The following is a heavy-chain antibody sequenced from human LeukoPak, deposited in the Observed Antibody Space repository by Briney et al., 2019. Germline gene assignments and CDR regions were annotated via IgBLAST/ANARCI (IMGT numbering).Heavy chain of an antibody. J-gene: IGHJ4*02. CDR3: AKDCSGGSCLDY. V-gene: IGHV3-30*18. CDR2: ISYDGSNK. Sequence: GRSLRLSCAASGFTFSSYGMHRVRQAPGKGLAWVAVISYDGSNKYYADSVKGRFTISRDNSKNTLYLQMNSLRAEDTAVYYCAKDCSGGSCLDYWGQGTLVTVSS. CDR1: GFTFSSYG. D-gene: IGHD2-15*01.